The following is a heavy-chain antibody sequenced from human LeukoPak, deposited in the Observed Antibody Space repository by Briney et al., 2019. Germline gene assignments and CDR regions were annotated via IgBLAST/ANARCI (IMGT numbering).Heavy chain of an antibody. J-gene: IGHJ3*02. Sequence: GESLKISCKGSGYSFTSYWIGWVRQMPGKGLEWMGIIYPGDSDTRYSPSFHGQVTISADKSISTAYMQWSSLQASDTAMDYCARWGPVPAANPACDIWGQGTMVTVSS. CDR3: ARWGPVPAANPACDI. D-gene: IGHD2-2*01. CDR1: GYSFTSYW. V-gene: IGHV5-51*01. CDR2: IYPGDSDT.